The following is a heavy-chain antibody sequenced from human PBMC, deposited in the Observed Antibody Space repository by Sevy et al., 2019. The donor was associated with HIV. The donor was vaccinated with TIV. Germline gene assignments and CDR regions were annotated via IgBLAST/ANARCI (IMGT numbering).Heavy chain of an antibody. J-gene: IGHJ6*03. V-gene: IGHV3-23*01. D-gene: IGHD1-20*01. CDR3: AKDGYKPSVGDENYYYYYMDV. Sequence: GGSLRLSCAASGFTLSSYVMSWVRQAPGKGLEWVSAISRSGGSTYYADSVKGRFTISRDNSKNTLYLQMNSLRAEDTAVYYCAKDGYKPSVGDENYYYYYMDVWGKGTTVTVSS. CDR2: ISRSGGST. CDR1: GFTLSSYV.